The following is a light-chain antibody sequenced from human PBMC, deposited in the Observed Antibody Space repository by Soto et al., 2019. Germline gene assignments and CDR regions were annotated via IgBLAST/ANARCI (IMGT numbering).Light chain of an antibody. J-gene: IGKJ5*01. CDR2: DAC. CDR1: QSINGW. V-gene: IGKV1-5*01. Sequence: PRSSSPRSASVGDSVSGTCRASQSINGWLAWYQQKPGKAAKLLIYDACSLHSGVSSTFRGSGSGTEFTLTISSLQFEDFATYYCLKHKKDFGQGTRLEIK. CDR3: LKHKKD.